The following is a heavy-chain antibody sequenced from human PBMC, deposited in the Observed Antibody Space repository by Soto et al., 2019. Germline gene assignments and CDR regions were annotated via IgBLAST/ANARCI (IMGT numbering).Heavy chain of an antibody. Sequence: PGGSLRLSCAASGFTFSSYIMNWVRQAPGKGLEWVSYISSSSGTIYYADSVKGRFTISRDNAKNSLYLQMNSLRAEGTAVYYCARLREDGVTPGYFDYWGQGTLVTVSS. CDR3: ARLREDGVTPGYFDY. CDR2: ISSSSGTI. J-gene: IGHJ4*02. V-gene: IGHV3-48*01. D-gene: IGHD2-21*02. CDR1: GFTFSSYI.